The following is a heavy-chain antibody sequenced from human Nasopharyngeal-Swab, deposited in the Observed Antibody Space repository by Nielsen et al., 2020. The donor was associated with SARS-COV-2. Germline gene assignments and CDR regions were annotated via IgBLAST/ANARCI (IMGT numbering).Heavy chain of an antibody. J-gene: IGHJ4*02. Sequence: SVTVSCKASGGTFSSYAISWVRQAPGQGLEWMGGIIPIFGTANYAQKFQGRVTITADESTSTAYMELSSLRSEDTAVYYCARSPRWGSGIQDYWGQGTLVTVSS. V-gene: IGHV1-69*13. CDR3: ARSPRWGSGIQDY. D-gene: IGHD3-10*01. CDR2: IIPIFGTA. CDR1: GGTFSSYA.